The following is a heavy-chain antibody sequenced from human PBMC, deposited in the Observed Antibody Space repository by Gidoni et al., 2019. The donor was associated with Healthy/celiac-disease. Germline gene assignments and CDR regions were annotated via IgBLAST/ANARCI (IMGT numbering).Heavy chain of an antibody. D-gene: IGHD5-18*01. CDR2: ISGSGGST. J-gene: IGHJ6*02. CDR3: AKDMPLTAMVNYYYGMDV. V-gene: IGHV3-23*01. CDR1: GFPFRSYS. Sequence: EVQLLESGGGLVQPGGSLRLSLAASGFPFRSYSLGWVRQAPGKGVGGVSAISGSGGSTYYADSVKGRFTISRDNSKNTLYLQMNSLRAEDTAVYYCAKDMPLTAMVNYYYGMDVWGQGTTVTVSS.